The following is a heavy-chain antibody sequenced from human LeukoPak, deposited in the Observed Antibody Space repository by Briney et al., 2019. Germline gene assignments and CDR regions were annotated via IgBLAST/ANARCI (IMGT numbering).Heavy chain of an antibody. D-gene: IGHD3-3*01. Sequence: GGSLRLSCAASGFTFSTYGMHRVRQAPGRGLEWVAVIWYDGSNKYYADSVKGRFTISRDNSNNALYLQMNSLRAEDTAVYYCAKVIFGVFRGWDYWGQGTLVTVSS. J-gene: IGHJ4*02. V-gene: IGHV3-33*06. CDR2: IWYDGSNK. CDR1: GFTFSTYG. CDR3: AKVIFGVFRGWDY.